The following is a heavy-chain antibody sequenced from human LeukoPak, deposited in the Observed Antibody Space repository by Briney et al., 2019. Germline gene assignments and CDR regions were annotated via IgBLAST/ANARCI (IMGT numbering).Heavy chain of an antibody. Sequence: GGSLRLSCAASGFTFSSYGMHWIRQAPGKGLEWVAFIRNDGSIIYNADSVKGRFTISRDNSKNTLYLQMNSLRVDDTAVYYCAKDAPLCYFDYWGQGTLVTVSS. CDR2: IRNDGSII. V-gene: IGHV3-30*02. J-gene: IGHJ4*02. D-gene: IGHD3-16*01. CDR3: AKDAPLCYFDY. CDR1: GFTFSSYG.